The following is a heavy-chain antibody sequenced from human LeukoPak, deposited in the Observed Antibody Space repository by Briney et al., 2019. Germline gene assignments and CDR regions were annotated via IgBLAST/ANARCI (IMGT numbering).Heavy chain of an antibody. V-gene: IGHV4-39*07. CDR1: GGSISSSSYY. CDR2: IYSSGST. Sequence: SETLSLTCTVSGGSISSSSYYWGWIRQPPGKGLEWIGSIYSSGSTYYNSSLQSRVIIIDTPKNHFSLTLSSVTAADTAVYYCARSDGYGLVDIWGQGTMVTVSS. J-gene: IGHJ3*02. CDR3: ARSDGYGLVDI. D-gene: IGHD3-10*01.